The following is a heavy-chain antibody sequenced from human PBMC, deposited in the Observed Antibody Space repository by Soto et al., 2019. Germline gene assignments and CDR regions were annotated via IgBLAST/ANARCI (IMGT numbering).Heavy chain of an antibody. CDR3: AKITMVRGAIDY. V-gene: IGHV3-23*01. D-gene: IGHD3-10*01. CDR2: ISGSGGST. J-gene: IGHJ4*02. CDR1: GFTFSSYA. Sequence: EVQLLESGGGLVQPGGSLRLSCAASGFTFSSYAMSWVRQAPGKGLEWVSAISGSGGSTYYADSVKGRFTISRDNSKNTLYLQMNSLSAEDTAVYYCAKITMVRGAIDYWGQGTLVTVSS.